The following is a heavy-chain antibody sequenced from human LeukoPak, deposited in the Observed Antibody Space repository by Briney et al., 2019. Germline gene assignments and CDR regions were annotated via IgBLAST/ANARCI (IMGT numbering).Heavy chain of an antibody. Sequence: SETLSLTCTVSGGSISSGSYYWSWIRQPPRKGLEWIGYIYYSGSTNYNPSLKSRVTISVDTSKNQFSLKLSSVTAADTAVYYCARDAPRLGPRSNSWFDPWGQGTLVTVSS. CDR3: ARDAPRLGPRSNSWFDP. D-gene: IGHD4-11*01. J-gene: IGHJ5*02. CDR1: GGSISSGSYY. CDR2: IYYSGST. V-gene: IGHV4-61*01.